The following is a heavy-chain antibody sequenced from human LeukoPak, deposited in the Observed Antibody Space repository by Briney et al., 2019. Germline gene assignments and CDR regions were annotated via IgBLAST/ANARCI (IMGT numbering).Heavy chain of an antibody. CDR3: ARQFSGWHYFDY. V-gene: IGHV3-53*01. D-gene: IGHD6-19*01. CDR1: GLTVSNNY. CDR2: IYSGGST. Sequence: GGSLRLSCAASGLTVSNNYISWVRQAPGKGLEWVSVIYSGGSTYYAESVKGRFSISRDNSKNTVYLQMNSLRAEDTAVYYCARQFSGWHYFDYWGQETLVTVS. J-gene: IGHJ4*02.